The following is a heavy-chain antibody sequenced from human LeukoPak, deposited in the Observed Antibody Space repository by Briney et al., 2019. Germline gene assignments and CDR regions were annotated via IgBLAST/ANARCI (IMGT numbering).Heavy chain of an antibody. J-gene: IGHJ4*02. CDR3: ARPLRYSSGWPPVGY. CDR2: IYPGDSET. V-gene: IGHV5-51*01. Sequence: RGESLKISCKGSGYSFTSYWIGWVCQMPGKGLEWMGIIYPGDSETRYSPSFQGQVTISADKSIRIAYLQWNSLKTSDTAMYYCARPLRYSSGWPPVGYWGQGTLVTVSS. CDR1: GYSFTSYW. D-gene: IGHD6-19*01.